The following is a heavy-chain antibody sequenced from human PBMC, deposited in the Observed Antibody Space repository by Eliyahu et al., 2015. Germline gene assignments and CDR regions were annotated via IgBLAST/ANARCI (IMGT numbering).Heavy chain of an antibody. D-gene: IGHD3-3*01. CDR3: AKGQTIFGVVYFDY. Sequence: QVQLVESGGGVVQPGRSLRLSCAASGFTFSSYGMHWVRQAPGKGLEWVAVISYDGSNKYYADSVKGXFTISRDNSKNTLYLQMNSLRAEDTAVYYCAKGQTIFGVVYFDYWGQGTLVTVSS. CDR1: GFTFSSYG. CDR2: ISYDGSNK. J-gene: IGHJ4*02. V-gene: IGHV3-30*18.